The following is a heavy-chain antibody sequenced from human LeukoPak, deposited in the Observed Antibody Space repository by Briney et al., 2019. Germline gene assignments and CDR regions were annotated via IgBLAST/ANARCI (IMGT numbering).Heavy chain of an antibody. J-gene: IGHJ4*02. CDR3: AREEGQKIDS. Sequence: SETLSLTCTVSGGSISGGSYYWAWIRQPPGKGLGWIGTMFHSGRTYYNPSLKSRVTISADTSMIHFSLRLSSVTASDTAVYYCAREEGQKIDSWGQGTLVTVSS. CDR2: MFHSGRT. CDR1: GGSISGGSYY. V-gene: IGHV4-39*02.